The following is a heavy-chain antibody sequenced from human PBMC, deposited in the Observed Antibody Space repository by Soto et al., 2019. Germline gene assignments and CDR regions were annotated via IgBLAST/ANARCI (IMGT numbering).Heavy chain of an antibody. CDR1: GFTFSSYW. V-gene: IGHV3-7*01. D-gene: IGHD2-15*01. Sequence: GGSLRLSCAASGFTFSSYWMSWVRQAPGKGLEWVANIKQDGSEKYYVDSVKGRFTISRDNAKNSLYLQMNSLRAEDTAVYYCARDHVVAATWGRYYYYGMDGWGQGTTVTVSS. J-gene: IGHJ6*02. CDR3: ARDHVVAATWGRYYYYGMDG. CDR2: IKQDGSEK.